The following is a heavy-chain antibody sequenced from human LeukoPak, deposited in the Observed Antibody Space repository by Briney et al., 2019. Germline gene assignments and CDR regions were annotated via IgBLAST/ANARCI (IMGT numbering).Heavy chain of an antibody. D-gene: IGHD1-20*01. V-gene: IGHV3-64*01. CDR1: GFTFSTCV. Sequence: GGSLRLSCAASGFTFSTCVMLWVRQAPGMGLEYVSSIYPNGKTSYYANSVKGRFTISRDNSNNMLYLQMGSLTTEDMAVYYCAAQTTLTGAYDPWGQGTLVTVSS. CDR2: IYPNGKTS. J-gene: IGHJ5*02. CDR3: AAQTTLTGAYDP.